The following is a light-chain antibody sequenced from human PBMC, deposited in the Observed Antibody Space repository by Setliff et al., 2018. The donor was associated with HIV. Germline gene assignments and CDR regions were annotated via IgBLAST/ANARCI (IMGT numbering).Light chain of an antibody. CDR1: SSDIGTYNL. Sequence: QSALTQPASVSGSPGQSITISFTGTSSDIGTYNLVAWYQKYPGKAPKLMIYDDSKRPSGLSNRVSGSKSGNTASLTISGLQAEDEADDYCCSYAGSATWVFGGGTKVTVL. J-gene: IGLJ2*01. CDR2: DDS. CDR3: CSYAGSATWV. V-gene: IGLV2-23*01.